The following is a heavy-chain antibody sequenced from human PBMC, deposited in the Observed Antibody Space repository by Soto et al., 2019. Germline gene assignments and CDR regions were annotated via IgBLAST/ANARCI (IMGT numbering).Heavy chain of an antibody. CDR2: VSAYNGNT. J-gene: IGHJ4*02. Sequence: QVQLVQSGAEVKKPGASVKVSCKASGYTFTSYGISWVRQAPGQGREWMGWVSAYNGNTNYAQKLQGRLTMTTATSTSTAYTELRSLRSDDTAVYYCARVSCGGYESGFDYWGQGTLVTVSS. CDR3: ARVSCGGYESGFDY. CDR1: GYTFTSYG. D-gene: IGHD5-12*01. V-gene: IGHV1-18*01.